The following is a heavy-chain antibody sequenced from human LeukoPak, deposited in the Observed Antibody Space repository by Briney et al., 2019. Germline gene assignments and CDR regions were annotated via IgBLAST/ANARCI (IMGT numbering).Heavy chain of an antibody. CDR3: ARAYIVGAICYFDY. J-gene: IGHJ4*02. CDR1: GGSISSYY. Sequence: SVTLSLTCTVSGGSISSYYWSWIRQPPGKGLEWIGYIYYSGSTNYNPSLKSRVTISVGSSKNQFSLKLGSVTAVDTAVYYCARAYIVGAICYFDYWGQGTLVTVSS. V-gene: IGHV4-59*01. CDR2: IYYSGST. D-gene: IGHD1-26*01.